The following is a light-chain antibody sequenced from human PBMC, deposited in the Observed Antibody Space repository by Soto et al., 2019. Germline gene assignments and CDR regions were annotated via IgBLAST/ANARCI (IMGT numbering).Light chain of an antibody. J-gene: IGKJ2*01. CDR2: DAS. CDR3: QQYNSYPYT. CDR1: QSISTW. V-gene: IGKV1-5*01. Sequence: DIQMTQSPSTVSASVGDGVTITCRASQSISTWLAWYQQKPGKAPNLLIYDASTLESGGTSGFSGSGSGTEFTLTISSLQPDDSATYYCQQYNSYPYTFGQGTKLEI.